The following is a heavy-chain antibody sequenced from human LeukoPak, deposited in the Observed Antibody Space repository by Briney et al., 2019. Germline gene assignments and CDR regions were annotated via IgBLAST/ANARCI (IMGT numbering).Heavy chain of an antibody. CDR1: GFIFSSYW. D-gene: IGHD6-13*01. CDR2: INSDSIST. Sequence: GGSLRLSCAASGFIFSSYWMHWVRQAPGKGLVGVSRINSDSISTSYGDSVKGRFTISRDNAKNTLYLQMNSLRAEDTAVYYCASSYSSPTSLVVWGQGTLVTVSS. CDR3: ASSYSSPTSLVV. J-gene: IGHJ4*02. V-gene: IGHV3-74*01.